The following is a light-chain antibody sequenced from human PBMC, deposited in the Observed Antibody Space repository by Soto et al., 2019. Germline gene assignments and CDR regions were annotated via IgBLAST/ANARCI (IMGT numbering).Light chain of an antibody. Sequence: DVVMTQSPLSLPVTLGQPASISCRSSQSLVHSDGNIYLNWFQQRPGQSPRRLIYKVSNRDSGVPDRLSGSGSGTDFTLKISRVEAEDVGVYYCMLGTHWPYTFGQGTKLEI. V-gene: IGKV2-30*02. CDR2: KVS. J-gene: IGKJ2*01. CDR3: MLGTHWPYT. CDR1: QSLVHSDGNIY.